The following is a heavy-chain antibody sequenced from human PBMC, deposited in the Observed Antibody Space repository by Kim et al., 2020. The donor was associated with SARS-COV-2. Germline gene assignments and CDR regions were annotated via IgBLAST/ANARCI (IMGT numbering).Heavy chain of an antibody. CDR3: AQHVPVKTVDLVLAFDY. J-gene: IGHJ4*02. CDR2: IIRTGSGI. CDR1: RFTFNNFA. D-gene: IGHD3-3*02. Sequence: RGSLRLSCAVSRFTFNNFAMSWVRQAPGKGLEWISYIIRTGSGIYYADSVKGRFTISRDSSKNTLSLQMNSLRAEDTAVYYCAQHVPVKTVDLVLAFDYWGQGTLVTVSS. V-gene: IGHV3-11*01.